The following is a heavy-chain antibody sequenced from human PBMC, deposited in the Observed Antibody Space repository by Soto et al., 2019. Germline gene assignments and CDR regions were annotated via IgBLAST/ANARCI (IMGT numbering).Heavy chain of an antibody. J-gene: IGHJ4*02. D-gene: IGHD5-12*01. CDR2: YDPEKGRR. V-gene: IGHV1-24*01. CDR3: ATGPPWHYFDF. CDR1: GDSITEVS. Sequence: VQSGAEVKKPGASVEVSCKVFGDSITEVSMHWVRQSPEKGLEWMGGYDPEKGRRISAQNFKGRLTMTEDTSTDTAYMKLISLETDDTAVYFCATGPPWHYFDFWGQGTLVTVSS.